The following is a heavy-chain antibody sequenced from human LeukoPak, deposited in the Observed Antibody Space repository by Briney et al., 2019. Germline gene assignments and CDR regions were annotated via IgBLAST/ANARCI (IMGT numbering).Heavy chain of an antibody. CDR2: ISSSSSSI. V-gene: IGHV3-48*02. D-gene: IGHD1-26*01. Sequence: QSGGSLRLSCAASGFTFSTYSMSWVRQAPGKGLEWISYISSSSSSIYYTDSVKGRFTISRDSAKNSLFLQMSSLRDEDTAVYYCARGNLVRTTTPYHFDDWGQGTLVTVSS. CDR3: ARGNLVRTTTPYHFDD. CDR1: GFTFSTYS. J-gene: IGHJ4*02.